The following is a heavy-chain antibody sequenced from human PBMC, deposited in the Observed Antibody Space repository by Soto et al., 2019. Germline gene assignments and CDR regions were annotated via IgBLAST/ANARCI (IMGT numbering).Heavy chain of an antibody. D-gene: IGHD3-22*01. CDR2: ISYRGST. CDR1: SGSITTSY. CDR3: ASSGIVGREVNTWFDP. Sequence: SETLSLPCTLSSGSITTSYWSWIRQPLGKALEWIGYISYRGSTNYNPSLKSRLTISIDTSKSQISLKLTSMTTADTAVYYCASSGIVGREVNTWFDPCGQGPLATVSS. J-gene: IGHJ5*02. V-gene: IGHV4-59*01.